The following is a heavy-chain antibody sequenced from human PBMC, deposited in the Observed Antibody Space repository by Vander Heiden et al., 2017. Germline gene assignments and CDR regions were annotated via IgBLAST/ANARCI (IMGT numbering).Heavy chain of an antibody. J-gene: IGHJ6*02. CDR2: IYYSGST. V-gene: IGHV4-61*01. D-gene: IGHD4-17*01. CDR3: AAYGDYSSSFYYYYGMDV. CDR1: GGSVSSGSYY. Sequence: QVQLQESGTGLVTPSETLSTTCTVYGGSVSSGSYYWSWIRQPPGKGLEWIGYIYYSGSTNYNPSLKSRVTISVDTSKNQFSLKLSSVTAAYTAVYYCAAYGDYSSSFYYYYGMDVWGQGTTVTVSS.